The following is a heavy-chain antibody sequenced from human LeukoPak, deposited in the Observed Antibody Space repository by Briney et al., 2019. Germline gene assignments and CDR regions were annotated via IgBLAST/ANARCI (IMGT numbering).Heavy chain of an antibody. J-gene: IGHJ6*04. CDR1: GGSFNNYS. D-gene: IGHD3-3*01. Sequence: SETLSLTCAVYGGSFNNYSWSWIRQPPGKGLEWIGEINHSGSTSYNPSLKSRVTISVDTSKNQFSLKLSSVTAADTAVYYCARSSRHYDFWSGFDYYDVWGKGTTVTVSS. CDR3: ARSSRHYDFWSGFDYYDV. V-gene: IGHV4-34*01. CDR2: INHSGST.